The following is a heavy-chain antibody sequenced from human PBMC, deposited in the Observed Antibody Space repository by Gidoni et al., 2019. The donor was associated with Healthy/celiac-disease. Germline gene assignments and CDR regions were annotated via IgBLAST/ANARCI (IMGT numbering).Heavy chain of an antibody. Sequence: EVQLVESGGGLVPPGRSLSIPCQASGFTFVAYALSWFRQAQGKGLEWVGFIRRKAYGGTTEYAASVKGRFTISRDDSKSIAYLQMNSLKTEDTAVYYCTRVWVAAAGTGWSGFDYWGQGTLVTVSS. CDR1: GFTFVAYA. J-gene: IGHJ4*02. D-gene: IGHD6-13*01. CDR3: TRVWVAAAGTGWSGFDY. V-gene: IGHV3-49*03. CDR2: IRRKAYGGTT.